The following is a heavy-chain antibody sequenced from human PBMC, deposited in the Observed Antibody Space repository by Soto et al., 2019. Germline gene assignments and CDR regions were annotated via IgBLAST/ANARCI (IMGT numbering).Heavy chain of an antibody. D-gene: IGHD3-22*01. CDR2: IYYSGST. CDR3: ARVTSLGDYYDSSGYYPDY. CDR1: GGSISSGDYY. J-gene: IGHJ4*02. V-gene: IGHV4-30-4*01. Sequence: SSETLSLTCTVSGGSISSGDYYWSWIRQPPGKGLEWIGYIYYSGSTYYNPSLKSRVTISVDTSKNQFSLKLSSVTAADTAVYYCARVTSLGDYYDSSGYYPDYWGQGTLVTVSS.